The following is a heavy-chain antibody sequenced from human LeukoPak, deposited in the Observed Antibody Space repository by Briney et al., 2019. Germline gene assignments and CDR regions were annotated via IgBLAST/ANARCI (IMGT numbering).Heavy chain of an antibody. CDR1: GFTFSGSA. Sequence: GGPLRLSCAASGFTFSGSAIHWVRPSSGKGLEWVGQIDKKDKGYVTATAYAASVKGRFTISRADSINTAYLQMKSLKTEDTALYYCTRDSGTYNWFDPWGQGTLVTVSS. D-gene: IGHD1-26*01. CDR3: TRDSGTYNWFDP. CDR2: IDKKDKGYVTAT. J-gene: IGHJ5*02. V-gene: IGHV3-73*01.